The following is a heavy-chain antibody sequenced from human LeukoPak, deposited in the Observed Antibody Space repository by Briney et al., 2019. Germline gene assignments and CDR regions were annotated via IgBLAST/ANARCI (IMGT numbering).Heavy chain of an antibody. CDR3: ARLATWLLWFGESPQFDY. D-gene: IGHD3-10*01. Sequence: GESLEISCQGSGYSFISYWSGWVRQMPGKGLEWMGIIYPGESDTRYRPSFQGQATISADKSISTAYLQWSSLKASDTAMYYCARLATWLLWFGESPQFDYWDQGTLVTVSS. CDR1: GYSFISYW. CDR2: IYPGESDT. J-gene: IGHJ4*02. V-gene: IGHV5-51*01.